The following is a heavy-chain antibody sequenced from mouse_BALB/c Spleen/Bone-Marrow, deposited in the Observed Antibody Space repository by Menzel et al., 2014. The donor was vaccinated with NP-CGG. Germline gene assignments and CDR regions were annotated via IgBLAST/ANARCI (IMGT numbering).Heavy chain of an antibody. CDR2: ISNGGGST. CDR1: GFTFSDYY. J-gene: IGHJ4*01. Sequence: DVQLVESGGGLVQPGGSLKLSCATSGFTFSDYYMYWVRQTPEKRLEWVAYISNGGGSTYCPDTVKGRFTISRDNAKNTLYLQMSRLKSEDTAMYYCARRGWYYAMDYWGQGTSVTVSS. V-gene: IGHV5-12*02. D-gene: IGHD2-3*01. CDR3: ARRGWYYAMDY.